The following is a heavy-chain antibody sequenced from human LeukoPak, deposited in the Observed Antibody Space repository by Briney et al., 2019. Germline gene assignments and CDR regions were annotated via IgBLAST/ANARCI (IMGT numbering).Heavy chain of an antibody. Sequence: SETLSLTCTVSGGSISNYYWNWIRQPPGKGLEWIGSIYYSGSTYYNPSLKSRVTISVDTSKNQFSLKLSSVTAADTAVYYCARPNYYDMHFDIWGQGTMVTVSS. CDR3: ARPNYYDMHFDI. CDR2: IYYSGST. J-gene: IGHJ3*02. V-gene: IGHV4-59*08. D-gene: IGHD3-22*01. CDR1: GGSISNYY.